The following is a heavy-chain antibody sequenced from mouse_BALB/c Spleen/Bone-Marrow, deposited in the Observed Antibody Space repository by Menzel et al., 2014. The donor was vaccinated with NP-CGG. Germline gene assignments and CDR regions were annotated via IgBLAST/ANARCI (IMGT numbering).Heavy chain of an antibody. Sequence: EVMLVESGGGLVKSGGSLKLSCAASGFTFSSYYMSWVRQTPEKRLELVAAINSNGGSTYYPDTVKGRFTISRDNAKNTLYLQMSSLKSEDTALYYCARHDYGWFAYWGQGTLVTVSA. CDR1: GFTFSSYY. D-gene: IGHD2-4*01. J-gene: IGHJ3*01. V-gene: IGHV5-6-2*01. CDR3: ARHDYGWFAY. CDR2: INSNGGST.